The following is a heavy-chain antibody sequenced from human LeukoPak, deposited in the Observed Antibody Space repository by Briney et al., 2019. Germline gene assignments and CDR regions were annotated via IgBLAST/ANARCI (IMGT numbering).Heavy chain of an antibody. CDR3: ARTYDSSGYYY. CDR2: INHSGST. CDR1: GGSFSGYY. D-gene: IGHD3-22*01. J-gene: IGHJ4*02. V-gene: IGHV4-34*01. Sequence: SETLSLTCAVYGGSFSGYYWSWIRQPPGKGLEWIGEINHSGSTNYNPSLKSRVTISVDTSKNQFSLKLSSVTAADTAVYYCARTYDSSGYYYWGQGTLVTVSS.